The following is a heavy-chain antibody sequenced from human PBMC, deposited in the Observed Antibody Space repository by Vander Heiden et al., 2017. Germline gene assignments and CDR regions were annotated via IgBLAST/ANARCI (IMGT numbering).Heavy chain of an antibody. J-gene: IGHJ5*02. Sequence: EMQLVESGGGLVQPGGSLRLSGVASGFTLSNYWVHWVRQAPGRGLEWVSRINWDGSYIAYADSVKGRFTISRDSARNTVYLEMSGLKGEDTAVYFCLRDFRASDLWGQGTLVTVSS. CDR2: INWDGSYI. V-gene: IGHV3-74*01. CDR3: LRDFRASDL. CDR1: GFTLSNYW.